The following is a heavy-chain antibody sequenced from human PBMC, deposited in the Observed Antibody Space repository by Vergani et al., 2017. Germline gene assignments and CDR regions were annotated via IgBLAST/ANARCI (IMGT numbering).Heavy chain of an antibody. Sequence: EVQLVESGGGLVQPGGSLRLSCAASGFTFSSYWMSWVRQAPGKGLEWVANIKQDGSEKYYVDSVKGRFTISRDNAKNSLYLQMNSLRAEDTAVYYCARLNYYYGSGSYSNWFDPGAREPWSPSPQ. V-gene: IGHV3-7*03. CDR3: ARLNYYYGSGSYSNWFDP. J-gene: IGHJ5*02. CDR1: GFTFSSYW. D-gene: IGHD3-10*01. CDR2: IKQDGSEK.